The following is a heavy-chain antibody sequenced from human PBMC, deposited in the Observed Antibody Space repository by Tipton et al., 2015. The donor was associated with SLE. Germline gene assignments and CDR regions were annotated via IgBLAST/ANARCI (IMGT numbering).Heavy chain of an antibody. V-gene: IGHV4-39*01. CDR1: GGSLSGYY. Sequence: GLVKPSETLSLTCAVYGGSLSGYYWNWIRQPPGKGLEWIGSIYYSGSTYYNPSLKSRVTISVDTSKNQFSPKLSSVTAADTAVYYCARPSSGWYTPDWGQGTLVTVSS. J-gene: IGHJ4*02. CDR3: ARPSSGWYTPD. CDR2: IYYSGST. D-gene: IGHD6-19*01.